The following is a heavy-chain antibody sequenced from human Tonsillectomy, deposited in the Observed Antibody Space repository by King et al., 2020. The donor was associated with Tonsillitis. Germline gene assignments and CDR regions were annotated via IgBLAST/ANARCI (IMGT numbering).Heavy chain of an antibody. CDR1: GFTFSNAW. CDR3: TTDGPTYSSLYFQH. CDR2: IKSKTDGGTT. V-gene: IGHV3-15*01. Sequence: VQLVESGGGLVKPGGSLRLSCAASGFTFSNAWMSWVRQAPGKGLEWVGRIKSKTDGGTTDYAAPVKGRFTIPRDDSKNTLYLQMNSLKTEDTAVYYCTTDGPTYSSLYFQHWGQGTLVTVSS. D-gene: IGHD2-21*01. J-gene: IGHJ1*01.